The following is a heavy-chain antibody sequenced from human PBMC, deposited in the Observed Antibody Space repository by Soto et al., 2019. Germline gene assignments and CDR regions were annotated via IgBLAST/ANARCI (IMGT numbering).Heavy chain of an antibody. V-gene: IGHV5-51*01. CDR3: ARHEASSYYYYGMDV. Sequence: GESLKISCKGSGYSFTSYWIGWVRQMPGKGLEWMGIIYPGDSDTRYSPSFQGQVTISADKSISTAYLQWSSLKASDTAMYYCARHEASSYYYYGMDVWGQGTMVTVSS. J-gene: IGHJ6*02. CDR2: IYPGDSDT. CDR1: GYSFTSYW.